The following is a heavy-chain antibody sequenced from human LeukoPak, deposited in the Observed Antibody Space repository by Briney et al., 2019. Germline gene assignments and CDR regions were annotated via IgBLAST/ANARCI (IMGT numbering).Heavy chain of an antibody. CDR3: ARTVVVTAEHAFDI. V-gene: IGHV1-69*06. CDR2: IIPIFGTT. J-gene: IGHJ3*02. Sequence: ASVKVSCKASGYTFTGYYMHWVRQVPGQGLDWKGGIIPIFGTTNYAQKFQGRVTITADKSTSTAYMELSSLRSEDTAVYYCARTVVVTAEHAFDIWGQGTMVTVSS. CDR1: GYTFTGYY. D-gene: IGHD2-21*02.